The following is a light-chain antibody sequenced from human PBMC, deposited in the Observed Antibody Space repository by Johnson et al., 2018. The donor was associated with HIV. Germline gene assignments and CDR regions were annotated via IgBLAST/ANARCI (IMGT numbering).Light chain of an antibody. CDR3: GTWDSSLSAYV. J-gene: IGLJ1*01. CDR1: SSNIGNNY. Sequence: QLVLTQPPSVSAAPGQKVTISCSGSSSNIGNNYVSWYRQLPGTAPKLLIYENNKRPSGIPDRFSGSKSGTSATLDITGLQTGDEADYYCGTWDSSLSAYVFGAGTKVTFL. V-gene: IGLV1-51*02. CDR2: ENN.